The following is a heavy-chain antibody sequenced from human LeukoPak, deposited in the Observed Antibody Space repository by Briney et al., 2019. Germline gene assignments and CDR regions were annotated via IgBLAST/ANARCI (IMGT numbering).Heavy chain of an antibody. D-gene: IGHD5-24*01. Sequence: SETLSLTCTVSGGSISNSSYYWGWIRQPPGKGLEWIGSMYYSGSTYYNPSRKSRATISVDTSKNQFSLKLSSVTAADTAVYYCARHGRMGTINPSYWGQGTLVTVSS. J-gene: IGHJ4*02. CDR2: MYYSGST. CDR1: GGSISNSSYY. CDR3: ARHGRMGTINPSY. V-gene: IGHV4-39*01.